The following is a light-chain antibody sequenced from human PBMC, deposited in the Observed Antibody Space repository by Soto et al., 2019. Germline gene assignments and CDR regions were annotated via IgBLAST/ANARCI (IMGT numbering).Light chain of an antibody. CDR3: QQYGSSPRYT. J-gene: IGKJ2*01. CDR1: QSVNSNY. Sequence: EIVLTQSPGTLSLSPGERATLSCRASQSVNSNYLAWYQQKPGQAPRILIYGASSRATGIPDRFSGSGSGTDFTLTISRLEPEDLAVYYCQQYGSSPRYTFGQGTKLEIK. CDR2: GAS. V-gene: IGKV3-20*01.